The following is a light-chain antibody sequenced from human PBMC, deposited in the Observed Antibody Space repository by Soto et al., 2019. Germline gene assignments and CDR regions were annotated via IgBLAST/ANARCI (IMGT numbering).Light chain of an antibody. V-gene: IGLV1-44*01. CDR2: RGD. CDR1: SSNIGSNT. Sequence: QSVLTQPPSASGTPGQRVTISCSGSSSNIGSNTLNWYRQLPGTAPKLLIYRGDQRPSGVPDRLSGSKSGTSASLAISGLQSEDEADYYCAAWDDSLNGRVFGTGTKLTVL. CDR3: AAWDDSLNGRV. J-gene: IGLJ1*01.